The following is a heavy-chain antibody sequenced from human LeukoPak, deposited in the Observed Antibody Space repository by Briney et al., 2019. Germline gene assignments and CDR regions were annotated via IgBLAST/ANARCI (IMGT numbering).Heavy chain of an antibody. CDR2: IYYSGST. D-gene: IGHD3-10*01. Sequence: SETLSLTCTVSGGSISSSSYYWGWIRQPPGKGLEWIGSIYYSGSTSYNPSLKSRVTISVDTSKNQFSLKLSSVTAADTAVYFCASPSGGRYRDDALDIWGQGTMVTVSS. J-gene: IGHJ3*02. CDR3: ASPSGGRYRDDALDI. CDR1: GGSISSSSYY. V-gene: IGHV4-39*01.